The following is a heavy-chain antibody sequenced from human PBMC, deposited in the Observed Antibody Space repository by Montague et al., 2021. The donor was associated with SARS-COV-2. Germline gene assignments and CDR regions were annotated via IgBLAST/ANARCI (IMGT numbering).Heavy chain of an antibody. CDR2: TYFRSEWYY. V-gene: IGHV6-1*01. J-gene: IGHJ4*02. D-gene: IGHD6-13*01. CDR3: ARDPRYSLSWSFDY. CDR1: GDSVAINEAT. Sequence: CAISGDSVAINEATWRSEKHSPARELGQLRVTYFRSEWYYDYAVSVKSRMTISPDTSKNQFSLQLSSVTPEDRAVYYCARDPRYSLSWSFDYWGQGTLVTVYS.